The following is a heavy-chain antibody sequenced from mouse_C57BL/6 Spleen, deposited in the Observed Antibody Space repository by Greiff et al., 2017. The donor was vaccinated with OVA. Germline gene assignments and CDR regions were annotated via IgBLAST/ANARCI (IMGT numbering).Heavy chain of an antibody. V-gene: IGHV1-66*01. CDR3: ARFTGGLFDY. CDR1: GYSFTSYY. D-gene: IGHD1-1*01. CDR2: IYPGSGNT. J-gene: IGHJ2*01. Sequence: QVQLQQSGPELVKPGASVKISCKASGYSFTSYYIHWVKQRPGQGLEWIGWIYPGSGNTKYNEKFKGKATLTADTSSSTAYMQLSSLTSEDSAVYYCARFTGGLFDYWGQGTTLTVSS.